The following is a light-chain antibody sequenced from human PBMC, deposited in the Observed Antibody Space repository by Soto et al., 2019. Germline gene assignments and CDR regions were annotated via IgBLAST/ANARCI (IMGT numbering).Light chain of an antibody. V-gene: IGKV3-15*01. J-gene: IGKJ4*01. CDR3: QHYTNWPPT. CDR2: DAS. Sequence: EIGLTQSPATLSVSPEERATLSCRASHSVSTRLAWYQQKPGQAPRLLIYDASTRATGLPARFSGSGSGTDFTLTISSLQSEDFAVYYCQHYTNWPPTFGGGTKVEIK. CDR1: HSVSTR.